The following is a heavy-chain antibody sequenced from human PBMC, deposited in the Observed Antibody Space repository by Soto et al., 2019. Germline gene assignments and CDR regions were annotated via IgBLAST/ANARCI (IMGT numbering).Heavy chain of an antibody. CDR1: GFTFSSYA. J-gene: IGHJ3*02. V-gene: IGHV3-23*01. D-gene: IGHD2-2*01. Sequence: SLRLSCAASGFTFSSYAMSWVRQAPGKGLEWVSAISGSGGSTYHADSVKGRFTISRDNSKNTLYLQMNSLRAEDTAVYYCAKDRSYPGAFDIWGQGTMVTVSS. CDR3: AKDRSYPGAFDI. CDR2: ISGSGGST.